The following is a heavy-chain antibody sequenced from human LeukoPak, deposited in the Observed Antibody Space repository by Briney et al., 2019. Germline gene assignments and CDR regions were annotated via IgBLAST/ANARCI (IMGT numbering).Heavy chain of an antibody. J-gene: IGHJ4*03. CDR3: VRVGSVAGSDYLDY. CDR1: GFTFSDHF. V-gene: IGHV3-72*01. CDR2: SRNKAKSYTT. D-gene: IGHD6-19*01. Sequence: PGGSLRLSCVVSGFTFSDHFLDWVRQAPGKGLEWVGRSRNKAKSYTTEYAASVKGRFTISRDDSKNSLYLQMNSLKTEDTAVYYCVRVGSVAGSDYLDYWGQGTTVTVSS.